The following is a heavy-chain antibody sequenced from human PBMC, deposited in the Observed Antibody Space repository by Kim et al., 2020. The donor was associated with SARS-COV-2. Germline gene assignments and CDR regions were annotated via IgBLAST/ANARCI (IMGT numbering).Heavy chain of an antibody. CDR1: GGSFSGYY. CDR3: ARGGGDPGIAASARFYYF. Sequence: SETLSLTCAVYGGSFSGYYWSWIRQPPGKGLEWIGEINHSGSTNYNPSLKSRVTISVDTSKNQFSLKLSSVTAADTAVYYCARGGGDPGIAASARFYYF. V-gene: IGHV4-34*01. J-gene: IGHJ4*01. CDR2: INHSGST. D-gene: IGHD6-13*01.